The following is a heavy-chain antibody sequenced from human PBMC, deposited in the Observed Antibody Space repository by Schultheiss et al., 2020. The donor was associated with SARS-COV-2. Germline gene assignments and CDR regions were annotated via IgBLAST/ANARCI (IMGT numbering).Heavy chain of an antibody. J-gene: IGHJ3*02. CDR2: INPNSGGT. Sequence: ASVKVSCKASGYTFTSYYMHWVRQAPGQGLEWMGWINPNSGGTNYAQKFQGWVTMTRDTSISTAYMELSRLRSDDTAVYYCALTMIGSYYEVGAFDIWGQGTMVTVSS. CDR3: ALTMIGSYYEVGAFDI. V-gene: IGHV1-2*04. D-gene: IGHD1-26*01. CDR1: GYTFTSYY.